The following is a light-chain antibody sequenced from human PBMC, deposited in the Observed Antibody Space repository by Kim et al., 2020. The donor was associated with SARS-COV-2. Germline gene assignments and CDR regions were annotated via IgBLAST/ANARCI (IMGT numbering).Light chain of an antibody. CDR3: SSYRTSTLDV. V-gene: IGLV2-14*03. CDR2: DVS. Sequence: QSALTQPASVSGSPGQSITISCTGTSSDVGGYNYVSWYQQHPGKAPKLMIYDVSNRPSGVSSRFSGSKSDHTASLTISGRQTEDEADYYCSSYRTSTLDVFVGGTQLTVL. J-gene: IGLJ2*01. CDR1: SSDVGGYNY.